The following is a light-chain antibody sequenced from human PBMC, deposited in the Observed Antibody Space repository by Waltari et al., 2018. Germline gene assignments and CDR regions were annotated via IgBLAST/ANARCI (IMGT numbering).Light chain of an antibody. CDR1: QSIGSY. CDR2: SAS. J-gene: IGKJ1*01. V-gene: IGKV1-8*01. Sequence: TCRGSQSIGSYLGWYQQTPGKAPKLLIHSASTLQRGVPSRFSGSGSGTDFTLTINYLQSEDCATYYCQQYYSYSWAFGLGTKVEMK. CDR3: QQYYSYSWA.